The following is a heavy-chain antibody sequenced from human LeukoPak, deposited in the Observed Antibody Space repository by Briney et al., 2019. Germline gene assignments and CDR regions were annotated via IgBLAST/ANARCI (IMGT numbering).Heavy chain of an antibody. CDR1: GGSISRSSYY. D-gene: IGHD5-18*01. CDR3: ARAGDGDTTMVYYYYYYMDV. Sequence: SETLSLTCTVSGGSISRSSYYWGWIRQPPGKGLEWIGSIYYSGSTHYNPSLKSRVTISVDSSKNQFSLKLSSVTAADTAVYFCARAGDGDTTMVYYYYYYMDVWGKGTTVTVSS. CDR2: IYYSGST. J-gene: IGHJ6*03. V-gene: IGHV4-39*01.